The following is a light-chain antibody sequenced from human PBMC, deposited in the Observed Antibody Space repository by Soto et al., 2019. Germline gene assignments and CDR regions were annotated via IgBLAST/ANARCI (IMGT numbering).Light chain of an antibody. V-gene: IGKV3-20*01. Sequence: EIVLTQSPGTLSLSPGERATLSCRASQSVSSSYLAWYQQKPGQAPRLLIYGASSRATDIPDRFSGSGSGTDFTLTISRLEPEDFAVYYCQQYGSSPQTFGQGNKVEIK. CDR2: GAS. J-gene: IGKJ1*01. CDR1: QSVSSSY. CDR3: QQYGSSPQT.